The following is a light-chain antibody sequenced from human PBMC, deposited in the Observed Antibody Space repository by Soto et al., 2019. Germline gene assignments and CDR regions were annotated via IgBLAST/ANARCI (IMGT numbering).Light chain of an antibody. CDR1: NIGSKS. CDR2: DDS. V-gene: IGLV3-21*02. Sequence: SSELTQPPSVSVAPGQTARINCGGNNIGSKSVHWYQQKPGHAPVLVVYDDSDRPSGIPELFSGSNSGNTATLTISSFEAWDEADYYCQVWDSSSDHLYVFGTGTKVTVL. CDR3: QVWDSSSDHLYV. J-gene: IGLJ1*01.